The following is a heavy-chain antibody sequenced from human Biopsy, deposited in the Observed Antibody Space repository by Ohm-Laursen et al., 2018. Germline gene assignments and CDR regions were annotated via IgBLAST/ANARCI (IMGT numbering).Heavy chain of an antibody. CDR3: VRTWGGYDFDS. Sequence: SLRLSCTASGFTFHSYAMNWVRQAPGKGLEWISRLEVAEYNIYYADSVRGRFTASRDNSKGMVYLQMDSLRVDDTAVYYCVRTWGGYDFDSWGQGTLVTVSS. CDR1: GFTFHSYA. D-gene: IGHD3-16*01. CDR2: LEVAEYNI. J-gene: IGHJ4*01. V-gene: IGHV3-23*01.